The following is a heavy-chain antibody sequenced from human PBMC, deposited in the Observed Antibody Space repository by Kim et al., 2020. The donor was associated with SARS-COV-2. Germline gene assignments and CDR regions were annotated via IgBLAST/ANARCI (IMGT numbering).Heavy chain of an antibody. CDR1: GYTLTELS. CDR3: ATGTAAIPPGWFDP. J-gene: IGHJ5*02. V-gene: IGHV1-24*01. D-gene: IGHD2-2*02. CDR2: FDPEDGET. Sequence: ASVKVSCKVSGYTLTELSMHWVRQAPGKGLEWMGGFDPEDGETIYAQKFQGRVTMTEDTSTDTAYMELSSLRSEDTVVYYCATGTAAIPPGWFDPWGQGTLVTVSS.